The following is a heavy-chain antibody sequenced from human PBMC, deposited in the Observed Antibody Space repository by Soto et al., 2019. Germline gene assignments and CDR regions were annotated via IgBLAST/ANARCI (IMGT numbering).Heavy chain of an antibody. CDR1: GYTFTGYD. CDR3: ARDPRWTIFPAGFDP. J-gene: IGHJ5*02. V-gene: IGHV1-69*13. Sequence: ASVKVSCKASGYTFTGYDIHWVRQAPGQGLEWMGGIIPIFGTANYAQKFQGRVTITADESTSTAYMELSSLRSEDTAVYYCARDPRWTIFPAGFDPWGQGTLVTVSS. CDR2: IIPIFGTA. D-gene: IGHD3-3*01.